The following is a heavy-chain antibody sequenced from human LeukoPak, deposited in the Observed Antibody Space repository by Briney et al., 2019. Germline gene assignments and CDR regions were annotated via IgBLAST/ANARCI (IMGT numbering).Heavy chain of an antibody. Sequence: GASVKVSCKASGGTFSSYAISWVRQAPGQGLEWMGWISAYNGNTNYAQKLQGRVTMTTDTSTSTAYMELRSLRSDDTAVYYCARPKYYDFWVFDYWGQGTLVTVSS. CDR3: ARPKYYDFWVFDY. V-gene: IGHV1-18*01. CDR2: ISAYNGNT. D-gene: IGHD3-3*01. CDR1: GGTFSSYA. J-gene: IGHJ4*02.